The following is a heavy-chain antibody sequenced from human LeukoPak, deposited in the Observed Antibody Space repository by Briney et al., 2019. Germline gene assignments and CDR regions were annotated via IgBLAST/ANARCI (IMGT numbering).Heavy chain of an antibody. V-gene: IGHV5-51*01. D-gene: IGHD6-13*01. Sequence: GESLKISCKGSGYSFSSNWIGWVRQMPGKGLEWMGIIYPGDSDTRYSPSFQGQVTISADKSISTAYLQWSSLKASGTAMYYCARTRAAAGTKGAFDIWGQGTMVTVSS. CDR3: ARTRAAAGTKGAFDI. CDR2: IYPGDSDT. J-gene: IGHJ3*02. CDR1: GYSFSSNW.